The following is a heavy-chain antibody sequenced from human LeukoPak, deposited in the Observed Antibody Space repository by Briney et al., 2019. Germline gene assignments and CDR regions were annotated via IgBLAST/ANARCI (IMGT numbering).Heavy chain of an antibody. D-gene: IGHD3-22*01. CDR1: GFTFSSYA. V-gene: IGHV3-23*01. CDR2: ISGSSGST. Sequence: PGGSLRLSCAASGFTFSSYAMSWVRQAPGKGLEWVSAISGSSGSTYYADSVKGRFTISRDNSKNTLYLQMNSLRAEDTAVYYCAKDFYDSSGYFILSGIDYWGQGTLVTVSS. CDR3: AKDFYDSSGYFILSGIDY. J-gene: IGHJ4*02.